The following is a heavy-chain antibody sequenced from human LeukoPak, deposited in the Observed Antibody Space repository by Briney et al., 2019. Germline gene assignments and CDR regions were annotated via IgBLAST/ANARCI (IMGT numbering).Heavy chain of an antibody. CDR2: IYPGDSDT. J-gene: IGHJ6*03. CDR3: ARPALYCSSTVCPPYMDV. CDR1: GYSFTSYW. Sequence: GESLKISCKGSGYSFTSYWIGWVRQMPGKGLEWMGIIYPGDSDTRYSPSFQGQVTISADKSISTAYLQWGSLKASDTATYYCARPALYCSSTVCPPYMDVWGKGTTVTVSS. V-gene: IGHV5-51*01. D-gene: IGHD2-2*01.